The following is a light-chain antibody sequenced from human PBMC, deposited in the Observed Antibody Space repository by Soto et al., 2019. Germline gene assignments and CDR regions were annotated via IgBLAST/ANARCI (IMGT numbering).Light chain of an antibody. CDR1: QTVLYNSNNKNY. J-gene: IGKJ5*01. CDR2: WAS. CDR3: QQYYTTPIT. Sequence: DIVMTQSPDSLAVSLGERATINCKSSQTVLYNSNNKNYLAWYQQKPGQPPKLLIYWASTRESGAPDRFSGSGSGKDFTLTISSLQAEDVAVYYCQQYYTTPITFGQGTRLEIK. V-gene: IGKV4-1*01.